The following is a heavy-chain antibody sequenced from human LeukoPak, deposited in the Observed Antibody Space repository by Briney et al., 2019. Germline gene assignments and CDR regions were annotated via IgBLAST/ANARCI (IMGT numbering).Heavy chain of an antibody. CDR3: ARCAAMDDDYFDF. D-gene: IGHD5-18*01. V-gene: IGHV4-59*01. Sequence: KPSETLSLTCSVSGGSIRNYYWTWIRQPPGKGLEWLGYIHYSGNTNYNPSLKGRVTISVDTSKNPFSLNLSSVTAADTAVYYCARCAAMDDDYFDFWGQGTLVTVSS. CDR2: IHYSGNT. J-gene: IGHJ4*02. CDR1: GGSIRNYY.